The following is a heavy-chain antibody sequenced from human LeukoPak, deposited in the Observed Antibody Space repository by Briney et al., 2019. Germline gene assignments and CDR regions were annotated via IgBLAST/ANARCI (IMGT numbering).Heavy chain of an antibody. J-gene: IGHJ4*02. V-gene: IGHV4-39*07. D-gene: IGHD2-21*02. CDR1: GGSISSSSYY. Sequence: PSETLSLTCTVSGGSISSSSYYWGWIRQPPGKGLEWIGSIYYSGSTYYNPSLKSRVTISVDTSKNQFSLKLSSVTAADTAVYYCARRSRRVTYCGGDCYNRAKPFKKGLDAFDYWGQGTLVTVSS. CDR2: IYYSGST. CDR3: ARRSRRVTYCGGDCYNRAKPFKKGLDAFDY.